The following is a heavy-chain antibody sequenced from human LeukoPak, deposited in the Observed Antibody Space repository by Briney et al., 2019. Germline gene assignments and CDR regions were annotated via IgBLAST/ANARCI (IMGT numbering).Heavy chain of an antibody. Sequence: SVKVSCKASGGTFSSYTISWVRQAPGQGLEWMGRIIPILGMANYAQKFQGRVTITADKSTSTAYMELSSLRSEDTAVYYCARGKGATKVYYYGMDVWGQGTTVTVSS. CDR2: IIPILGMA. J-gene: IGHJ6*02. CDR1: GGTFSSYT. D-gene: IGHD1-26*01. CDR3: ARGKGATKVYYYGMDV. V-gene: IGHV1-69*02.